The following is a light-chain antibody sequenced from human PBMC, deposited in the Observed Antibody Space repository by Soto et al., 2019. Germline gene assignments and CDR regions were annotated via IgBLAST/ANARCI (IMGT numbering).Light chain of an antibody. Sequence: QSALTQPPSVSGAPGQRVTISCTGSSSNIGGGYDVHWYQQLPGTAPKLLIYGNNNRPSGVPDRFSGSKSGTSASLAVTGLQAEDEADYYCQSYATGLSVLYVFGTGTKLTVL. CDR1: SSNIGGGYD. CDR2: GNN. CDR3: QSYATGLSVLYV. V-gene: IGLV1-40*01. J-gene: IGLJ1*01.